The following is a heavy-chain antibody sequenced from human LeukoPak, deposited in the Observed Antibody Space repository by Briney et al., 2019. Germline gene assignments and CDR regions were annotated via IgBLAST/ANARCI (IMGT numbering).Heavy chain of an antibody. V-gene: IGHV3-11*04. CDR1: GFIFSDYY. Sequence: GGSLRLSCSVSGFIFSDYYMTWIRQAPGKGLEWIAYISNSGNTIYYTDSVRGRFTISRDNAKNSLYLQMNSLRADDTAVYYCARFAAGGSYYYYMDVWGKGTTVTVSS. CDR2: ISNSGNTI. J-gene: IGHJ6*03. CDR3: ARFAAGGSYYYYMDV. D-gene: IGHD6-25*01.